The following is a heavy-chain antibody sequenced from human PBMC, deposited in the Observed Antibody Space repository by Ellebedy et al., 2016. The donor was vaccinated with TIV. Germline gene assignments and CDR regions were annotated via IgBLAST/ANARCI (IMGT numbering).Heavy chain of an antibody. CDR1: GFTVSSNS. J-gene: IGHJ4*02. CDR3: AKVNCSSFSCPVDY. CDR2: FSGSGGST. V-gene: IGHV3-23*01. D-gene: IGHD2-2*01. Sequence: PGGSLRLSCAASGFTVSSNSLTWVRQAPGKGLEWVSTFSGSGGSTYYADSVKGRFTISRDNSNNALYLPMTSLRAEDTAVYFCAKVNCSSFSCPVDYWGQGTLVTVSS.